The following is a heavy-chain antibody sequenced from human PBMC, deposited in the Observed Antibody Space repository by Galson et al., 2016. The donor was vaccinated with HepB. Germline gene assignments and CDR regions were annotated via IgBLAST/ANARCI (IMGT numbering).Heavy chain of an antibody. CDR3: AREATVTRGAFDM. Sequence: CAISGDSVSSNSAAWHWIRQSPSRGLEWLGRTYYRSKWYNDYAVSVKSRIAINPDTSKNQFSLQLNSVTTEDTAVYYCAREATVTRGAFDMWGQGTMVTVSS. V-gene: IGHV6-1*01. CDR2: TYYRSKWYN. CDR1: GDSVSSNSAA. D-gene: IGHD4-17*01. J-gene: IGHJ3*02.